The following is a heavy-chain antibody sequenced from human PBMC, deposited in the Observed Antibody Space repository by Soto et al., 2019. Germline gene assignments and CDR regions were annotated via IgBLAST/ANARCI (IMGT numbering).Heavy chain of an antibody. V-gene: IGHV1-8*01. CDR1: GYTFSSYG. CDR3: ARIRVMAYYHAMDV. D-gene: IGHD2-8*01. J-gene: IGHJ6*02. CDR2: MNPNFGDT. Sequence: ASVKVSCKASGYTFSSYGINWVRQAPGQGLEWMGWMNPNFGDTDYAQKFQGRVTMTRNTSISTAYMELGSLRSEDTAVYYCARIRVMAYYHAMDVWGQGTTVTVLL.